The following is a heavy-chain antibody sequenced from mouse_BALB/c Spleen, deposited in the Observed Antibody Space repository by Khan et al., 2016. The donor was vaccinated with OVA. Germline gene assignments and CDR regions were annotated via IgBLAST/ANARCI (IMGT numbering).Heavy chain of an antibody. D-gene: IGHD4-1*01. Sequence: EVELVESGGDLVKPGGSLKLSCAASGFTFSSYSMSWVRQTPDKRLEWVATISSGGDYTYYPDSLKGRFTISRYKAKNALYQQMSSLKSEDTAMYYCASHLTGSFAYWGQGTLVTVSA. CDR1: GFTFSSYS. V-gene: IGHV5-6*01. J-gene: IGHJ3*01. CDR3: ASHLTGSFAY. CDR2: ISSGGDYT.